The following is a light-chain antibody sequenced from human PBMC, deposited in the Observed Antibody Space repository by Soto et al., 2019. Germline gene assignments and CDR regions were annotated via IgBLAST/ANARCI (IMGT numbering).Light chain of an antibody. V-gene: IGLV1-44*01. Sequence: QSVLTQSPLVSATPGQRVSISCSGSSSNIGSNTVSWYQYVPGTAPKLLIYSNDQRPSAVPGRFSGSKSGSSASLAISGLQSDDEADYYCATWDDSFNVVFGGGTKVTVL. CDR1: SSNIGSNT. J-gene: IGLJ2*01. CDR3: ATWDDSFNVV. CDR2: SND.